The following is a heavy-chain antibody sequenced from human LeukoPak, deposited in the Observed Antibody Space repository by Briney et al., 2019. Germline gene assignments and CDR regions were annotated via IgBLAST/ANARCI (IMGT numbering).Heavy chain of an antibody. D-gene: IGHD3-22*01. CDR1: GGSISSYY. V-gene: IGHV4-4*09. J-gene: IGHJ4*02. CDR2: IYTSGST. CDR3: ARHGSDDYYDSSGYYYPPLRYFDY. Sequence: SETLSLTCTVSGGSISSYYWSWIRQPPGKGLEWIGYIYTSGSTNYNPSLKSRVTISVDTSKNPFSLKLSSVTAADTAVYYCARHGSDDYYDSSGYYYPPLRYFDYWGQGTLVTVSS.